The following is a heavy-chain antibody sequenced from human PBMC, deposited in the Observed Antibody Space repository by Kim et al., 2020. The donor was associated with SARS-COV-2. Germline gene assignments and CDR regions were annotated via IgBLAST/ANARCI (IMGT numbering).Heavy chain of an antibody. CDR1: GGSISSSSYY. D-gene: IGHD6-13*01. J-gene: IGHJ4*02. CDR3: ARYSSSWWTPSPFFDY. Sequence: SETLSLTCTVSGGSISSSSYYWGWIRQPPGKGLEWIGSIYYSGSTYYNPSLKSRVTISVDTSKNQFSLKLSSVTAADTAVYYCARYSSSWWTPSPFFDYWGQGTLVTVSS. V-gene: IGHV4-39*01. CDR2: IYYSGST.